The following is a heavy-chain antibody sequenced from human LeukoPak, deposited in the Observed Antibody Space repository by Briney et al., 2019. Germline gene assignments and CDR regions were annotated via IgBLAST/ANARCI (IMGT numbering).Heavy chain of an antibody. CDR3: ARRYYDILTGYSEYFDY. V-gene: IGHV5-51*01. CDR2: IYPGDSDT. D-gene: IGHD3-9*01. J-gene: IGHJ4*02. CDR1: GYTFTSYW. Sequence: GESLKISCQGSGYTFTSYWIGWVRQLPGKGLEWMGIIYPGDSDTRYSPSFQGQVTISADKSISTAYLQWSSLKASDTAMYYCARRYYDILTGYSEYFDYWGQGTLVTVSS.